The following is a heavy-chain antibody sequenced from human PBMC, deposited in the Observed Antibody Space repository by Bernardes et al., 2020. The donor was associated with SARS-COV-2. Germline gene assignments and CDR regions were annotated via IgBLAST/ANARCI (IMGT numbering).Heavy chain of an antibody. D-gene: IGHD2-15*01. CDR2: IYYSGSA. V-gene: IGHV4-59*01. CDR1: GGFISDYH. J-gene: IGHJ4*02. Sequence: SETLSLTCTVSGGFISDYHWTWIRQPPGKGLEWIGYIYYSGSANYNPSLKSRVSMSVDTSKNQFSLKLSAVTAADTAVYYCARDASVSSRGYFDLWGRGTLATVSS. CDR3: ARDASVSSRGYFDL.